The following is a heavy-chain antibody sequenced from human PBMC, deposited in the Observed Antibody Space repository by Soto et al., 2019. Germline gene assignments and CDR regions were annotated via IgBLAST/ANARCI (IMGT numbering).Heavy chain of an antibody. D-gene: IGHD3-10*01. CDR3: VREDITGNYYFDY. J-gene: IGHJ4*02. V-gene: IGHV4-61*01. Sequence: PSGTPSLTCRVSGASVSSETHFWTWFRQPPVKALEWIGYVYRTGITNSNPALTGRVTVSADRSKNQFSLTLRSVTAADTAVSYCVREDITGNYYFDYWGPG. CDR1: GASVSSETHF. CDR2: VYRTGIT.